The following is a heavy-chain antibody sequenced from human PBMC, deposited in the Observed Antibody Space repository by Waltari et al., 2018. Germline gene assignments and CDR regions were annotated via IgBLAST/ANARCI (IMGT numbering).Heavy chain of an antibody. J-gene: IGHJ6*02. D-gene: IGHD6-13*01. CDR3: ARQGAAAGTGDYYYYGMDV. CDR2: IYPGDSDT. V-gene: IGHV5-51*01. CDR1: GYRFTSYW. Sequence: EVQLVQSGAEVKKPGESLKISCKGSGYRFTSYWIGWVRPMPGKGLEWMGIIYPGDSDTRYSPSFQGQVTISADKSISTAYLQWSSLKASDTAMYYCARQGAAAGTGDYYYYGMDVWGQGTTVTVSS.